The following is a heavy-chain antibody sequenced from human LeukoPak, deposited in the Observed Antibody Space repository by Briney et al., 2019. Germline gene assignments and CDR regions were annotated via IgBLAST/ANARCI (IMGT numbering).Heavy chain of an antibody. D-gene: IGHD2-21*02. CDR3: ARNEDVVVTATQFDY. Sequence: SETLSLTCAAYGGSFSGYYWSWIRQPPGKGLEWIGEINHSGSTNYNPSLKSRVTISVDTSKNQFSLKLTSVTAADTAVYYCARNEDVVVTATQFDYWGQGTLVTVSS. CDR2: INHSGST. V-gene: IGHV4-34*01. J-gene: IGHJ4*02. CDR1: GGSFSGYY.